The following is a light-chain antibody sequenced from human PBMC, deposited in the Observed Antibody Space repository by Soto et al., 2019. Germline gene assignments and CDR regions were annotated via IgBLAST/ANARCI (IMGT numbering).Light chain of an antibody. J-gene: IGKJ3*01. Sequence: EILMTQSPATLSVSPGERATLSCRASHSLSRNLAWYQQKPGQAPRLLIYGASTRASGIPARFSGGGSGTEFTLPISSLQSEDFALYYCQHYNDWPPAFTFGPGTKVDL. CDR2: GAS. V-gene: IGKV3-15*01. CDR1: HSLSRN. CDR3: QHYNDWPPAFT.